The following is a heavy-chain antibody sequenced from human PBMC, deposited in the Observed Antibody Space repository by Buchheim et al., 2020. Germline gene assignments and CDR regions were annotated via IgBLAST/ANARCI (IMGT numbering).Heavy chain of an antibody. J-gene: IGHJ4*02. CDR2: IYYSGST. CDR1: GGSISSYY. Sequence: QVQLQESGPGLVKPSETLSLTCTVSGGSISSYYWSWIRQPPGKGLEWIGYIYYSGSTNYNPSLKSRVTISVDTSKNQFSLKLSSVTAADTAEYYCARVIGDCSGGSCYFDYWGQGTL. V-gene: IGHV4-59*01. CDR3: ARVIGDCSGGSCYFDY. D-gene: IGHD2-15*01.